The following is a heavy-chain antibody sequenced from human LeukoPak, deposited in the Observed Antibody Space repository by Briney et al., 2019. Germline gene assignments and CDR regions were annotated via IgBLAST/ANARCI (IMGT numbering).Heavy chain of an antibody. V-gene: IGHV3-30*04. CDR2: ISYDGRNE. Sequence: GGSLRLSCAASGFAFSTYNMHWVRQAPGKGLEWVAVISYDGRNENHAESVKGLFTISRDNSKNTLYLQMNTLRTEDTALYYCVREKYCTPTDCLHGRFYFNCWGQGTLVTVSS. J-gene: IGHJ4*02. CDR3: VREKYCTPTDCLHGRFYFNC. D-gene: IGHD2-8*01. CDR1: GFAFSTYN.